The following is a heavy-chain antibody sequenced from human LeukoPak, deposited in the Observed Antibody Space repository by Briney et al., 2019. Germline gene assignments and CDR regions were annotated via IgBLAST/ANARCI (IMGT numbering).Heavy chain of an antibody. Sequence: PGGSLRLSCAASGFTFSSYWMSWVRQAPGKGLEWVANIKQDGSEKYYVDSVKGRFTISRDNAKNSLYLQMNSLRAEDTAVYYCARALKWFGDFYFDYWGQGTLVTVSS. V-gene: IGHV3-7*04. CDR1: GFTFSSYW. J-gene: IGHJ4*02. D-gene: IGHD3-10*01. CDR2: IKQDGSEK. CDR3: ARALKWFGDFYFDY.